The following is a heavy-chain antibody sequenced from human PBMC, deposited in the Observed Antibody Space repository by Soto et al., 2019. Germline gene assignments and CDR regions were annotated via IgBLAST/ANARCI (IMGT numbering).Heavy chain of an antibody. CDR3: ATSTYSSSSHWFDP. Sequence: SVKVSCKASGGTFSSYAISWVRQAPGQGLEWMGGIIPIFGTANYAQKFQGRVTITADESTSTAYMELSSLRSEDTAAYYCATSTYSSSSHWFDPWGQGTLVTVSS. CDR1: GGTFSSYA. J-gene: IGHJ5*02. V-gene: IGHV1-69*13. D-gene: IGHD6-6*01. CDR2: IIPIFGTA.